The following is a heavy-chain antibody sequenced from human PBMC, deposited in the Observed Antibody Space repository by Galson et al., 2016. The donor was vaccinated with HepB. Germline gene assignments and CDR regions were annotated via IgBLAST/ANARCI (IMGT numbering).Heavy chain of an antibody. CDR1: GFSFSSHD. Sequence: SLRLSCAVSGFSFSSHDMSWVRQAPGKGLEWVSYISGRGGTTYYADSVKGRFTISRDNSKNTRYLQLKSLSDEDTAVYYCASRYGDSWRPFAFDYWGQGTLVTVSS. J-gene: IGHJ4*02. D-gene: IGHD5-24*01. CDR2: ISGRGGTT. CDR3: ASRYGDSWRPFAFDY. V-gene: IGHV3-23*01.